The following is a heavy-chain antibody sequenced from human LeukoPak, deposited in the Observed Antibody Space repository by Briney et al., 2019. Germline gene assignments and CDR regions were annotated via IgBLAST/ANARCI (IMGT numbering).Heavy chain of an antibody. D-gene: IGHD4/OR15-4a*01. Sequence: GGSLRLSCAAYGFRFSDYDMGWIRQAPGKGLEWVSYIRSGGGDLLYADSVEGRFTMSRDNARNSLYLQMNSLRAEDTFVYYCAREQLREYGNIDYCGQGTLVTVSS. CDR2: IRSGGGDL. J-gene: IGHJ4*02. CDR3: AREQLREYGNIDY. CDR1: GFRFSDYD. V-gene: IGHV3-11*01.